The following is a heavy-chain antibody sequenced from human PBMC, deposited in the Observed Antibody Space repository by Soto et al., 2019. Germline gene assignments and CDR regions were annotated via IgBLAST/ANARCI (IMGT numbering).Heavy chain of an antibody. D-gene: IGHD3-10*01. J-gene: IGHJ6*02. V-gene: IGHV3-23*01. CDR3: AKVVTMVRGGPPVDYYYGMDV. CDR1: GFTFSSYA. CDR2: ISGSGGST. Sequence: PGGSLRLSCAASGFTFSSYAMSWVRQAPGKGLEWVSAISGSGGSTYYADSVKGRFTISRDNSKNTLYLQMNSLRAEDTAVYYCAKVVTMVRGGPPVDYYYGMDVWGQGTTVTVAS.